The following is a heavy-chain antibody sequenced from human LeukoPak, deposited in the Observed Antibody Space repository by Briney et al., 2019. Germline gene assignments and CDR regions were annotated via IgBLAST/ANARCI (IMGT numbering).Heavy chain of an antibody. J-gene: IGHJ4*02. V-gene: IGHV3-30*04. Sequence: GRSLRLSCEASRFTFRTYAMHWVRQAPGKGLEWVAVISYDGSGKYYADSVKGRFTISRDNSKNTLYLQMNSLRAEDTAVYYCARDQGYDILTGLSDYWGQGTLVTVSS. CDR3: ARDQGYDILTGLSDY. CDR1: RFTFRTYA. CDR2: ISYDGSGK. D-gene: IGHD3-9*01.